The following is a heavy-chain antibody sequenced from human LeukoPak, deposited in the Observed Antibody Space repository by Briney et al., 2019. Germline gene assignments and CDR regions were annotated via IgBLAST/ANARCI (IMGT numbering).Heavy chain of an antibody. Sequence: SETLSLTCAVYGGSFSGYYWSWIRQPPGKGLEWIGEINHSGSTNYNPSLKSRVTISVDTSKNQFSLKLSSVTAADTAVYYCASGRTLGYCSSTSCYGRPRGNYYYMDVWGKGTTVTVS. V-gene: IGHV4-34*01. D-gene: IGHD2-2*01. CDR1: GGSFSGYY. CDR3: ASGRTLGYCSSTSCYGRPRGNYYYMDV. CDR2: INHSGST. J-gene: IGHJ6*03.